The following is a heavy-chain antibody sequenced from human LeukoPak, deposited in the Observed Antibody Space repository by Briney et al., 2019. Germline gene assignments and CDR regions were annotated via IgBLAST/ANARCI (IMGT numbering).Heavy chain of an antibody. J-gene: IGHJ4*02. Sequence: GVSLRLSCAASGFTVSSNYMSWVRQAPGKGLEWVSVIYSGGSTDYADSVKGRFTISRDNSKNTLNLQMNSLRAEDTAVYYCVKVAAPGSGGRGGYWGQGTLVTVSS. D-gene: IGHD6-13*01. CDR1: GFTVSSNY. V-gene: IGHV3-53*01. CDR3: VKVAAPGSGGRGGY. CDR2: IYSGGST.